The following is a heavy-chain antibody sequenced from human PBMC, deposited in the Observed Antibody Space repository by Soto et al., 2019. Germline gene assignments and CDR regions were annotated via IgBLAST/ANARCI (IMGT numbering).Heavy chain of an antibody. V-gene: IGHV3-23*01. Sequence: GGSLRLSCAASGFTFSSYAMSWVRQAPGKGLEWVSAISGSGGTTYFADSAKGRFTISRDNSKNTLYLQMSSLRAEDTAVYHCAKDGGDSGTPESPLANWGQGTLVTVSS. CDR1: GFTFSSYA. CDR2: ISGSGGTT. J-gene: IGHJ4*02. CDR3: AKDGGDSGTPESPLAN. D-gene: IGHD1-26*01.